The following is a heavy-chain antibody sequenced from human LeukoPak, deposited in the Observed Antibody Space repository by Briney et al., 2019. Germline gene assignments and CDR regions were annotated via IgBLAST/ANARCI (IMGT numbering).Heavy chain of an antibody. CDR2: ISWNSGSI. CDR1: GFTFDDYA. Sequence: GGSLRLSCAASGFTFDDYAMHWVRQAPGKGLEWVSGISWNSGSIGYADSVKGRFTISRDNAKNSLYLQMNSLGVEDSGLYYCARDVHGTLDYWGQGTLVTVSS. CDR3: ARDVHGTLDY. V-gene: IGHV3-9*01. D-gene: IGHD1-26*01. J-gene: IGHJ4*02.